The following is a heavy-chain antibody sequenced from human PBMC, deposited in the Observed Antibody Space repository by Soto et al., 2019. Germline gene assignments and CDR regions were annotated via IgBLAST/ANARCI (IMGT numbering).Heavy chain of an antibody. J-gene: IGHJ3*02. CDR2: IDPSDSYT. CDR3: AAPVEVAGTGGAFDI. V-gene: IGHV5-10-1*01. Sequence: PGESLKISCKGSGYSFTSYWISWVGQMPGKGLEWMGRIDPSDSYTNYSPSFQGHVTISADKSISTAYLQWSSLKASDTAMYYCAAPVEVAGTGGAFDIWGQGTMVTVSS. D-gene: IGHD6-19*01. CDR1: GYSFTSYW.